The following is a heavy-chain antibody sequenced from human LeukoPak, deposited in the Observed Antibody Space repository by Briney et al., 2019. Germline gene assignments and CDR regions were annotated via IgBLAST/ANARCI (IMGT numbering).Heavy chain of an antibody. J-gene: IGHJ4*02. D-gene: IGHD5-24*01. CDR1: GFTSSSYW. Sequence: GGSLRLSCAASGFTSSSYWMSWVRQAPGKGLEWVANIQQGGSAKYYVDSVKGRFTISRDDAKNSLYLQMDSLRAEDTAVYFCARIRGDGSTFEYWGRGTLVTVSS. CDR2: IQQGGSAK. CDR3: ARIRGDGSTFEY. V-gene: IGHV3-7*01.